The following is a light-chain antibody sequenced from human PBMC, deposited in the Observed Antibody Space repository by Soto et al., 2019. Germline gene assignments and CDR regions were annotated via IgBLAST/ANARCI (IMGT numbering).Light chain of an antibody. CDR3: SSYTSSSTLYV. Sequence: QSALTQPASVSGSPGQSITISCTGTSSDVGSYNYVSWYRQHPGKAPKLMIYEVSNRPSGFSNRFSGSKSGNTASLTISGLRAEDEADYYCSSYTSSSTLYVFGTGTKLTVL. J-gene: IGLJ1*01. V-gene: IGLV2-14*01. CDR2: EVS. CDR1: SSDVGSYNY.